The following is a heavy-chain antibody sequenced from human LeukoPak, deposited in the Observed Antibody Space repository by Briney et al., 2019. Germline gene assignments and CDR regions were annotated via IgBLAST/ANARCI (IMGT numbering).Heavy chain of an antibody. CDR1: GGSISSYY. V-gene: IGHV4-59*01. D-gene: IGHD6-13*01. CDR3: ARGATSSSWYNDY. CDR2: IYSSGST. J-gene: IGHJ4*02. Sequence: PSEILSLTCTVSGGSISSYYWSWIRQPPGKGLEWIGYIYSSGSTKYKPSLKSRVTMSADTSNNQFSLNLNSVTAADTAVYYCARGATSSSWYNDYWGQGILVTVSS.